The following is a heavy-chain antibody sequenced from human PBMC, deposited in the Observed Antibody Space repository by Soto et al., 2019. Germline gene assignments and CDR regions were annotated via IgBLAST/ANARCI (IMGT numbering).Heavy chain of an antibody. V-gene: IGHV4-30-4*01. CDR2: IFYSGTT. Sequence: QVQLQESGPGLVKPSQTLSLTCTVSGGSISSGDYYWSWIRQPPGKGLEWIGYIFYSGTTFYNPSLKSRVTISVDTSQNRFSLKVTSVTAADTAVYFCAREVLSRAAFDYWGQGTLVSVSS. CDR1: GGSISSGDYY. J-gene: IGHJ4*02. CDR3: AREVLSRAAFDY.